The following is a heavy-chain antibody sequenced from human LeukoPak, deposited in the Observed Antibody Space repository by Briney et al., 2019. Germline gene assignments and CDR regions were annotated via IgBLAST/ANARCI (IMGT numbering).Heavy chain of an antibody. CDR1: GGSFSGYY. J-gene: IGHJ3*02. CDR2: INHSGST. Sequence: SVTLSLTCAVYGGSFSGYYWSWIRQPPGKGLEWIGEINHSGSTNYNPSLKSRVTISVDTSKNQFSLKLSSVTAADTAVYYCARGRVYYYGAGAAAFDIWGQGTMVTVSS. D-gene: IGHD3-10*01. V-gene: IGHV4-34*01. CDR3: ARGRVYYYGAGAAAFDI.